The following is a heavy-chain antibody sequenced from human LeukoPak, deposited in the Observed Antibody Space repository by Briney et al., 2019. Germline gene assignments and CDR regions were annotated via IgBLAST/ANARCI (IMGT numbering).Heavy chain of an antibody. J-gene: IGHJ4*02. CDR2: IYHSGRT. CDR3: ARWAVVTANYFDY. CDR1: GYSISSGDY. V-gene: IGHV4-38-2*02. D-gene: IGHD2-15*01. Sequence: SETLSLTCTVSGYSISSGDYWGWIRQPPGKGLEWIGSIYHSGRTYYNPSLKSRVTISVDTSKNQFSLKLSSVTAADTAVYYCARWAVVTANYFDYWGQGTLVTVSS.